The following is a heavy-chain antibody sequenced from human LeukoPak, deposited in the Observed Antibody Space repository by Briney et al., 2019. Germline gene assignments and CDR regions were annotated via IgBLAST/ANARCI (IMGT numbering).Heavy chain of an antibody. CDR1: GFTFSSFA. CDR2: ITGGSGAK. V-gene: IGHV3-23*01. D-gene: IGHD6-19*01. CDR3: AKDTPLTTYTSGWSSNSFDY. J-gene: IGHJ4*02. Sequence: QPGGSLRLSCTVSGFTFSSFAMSWVRQAPGKGLEWVPTITGGSGAKYYADSVKGRFTISRDNSKDTLYLQMHSLRAEDTAVYFCAKDTPLTTYTSGWSSNSFDYWGQGTLVAVSS.